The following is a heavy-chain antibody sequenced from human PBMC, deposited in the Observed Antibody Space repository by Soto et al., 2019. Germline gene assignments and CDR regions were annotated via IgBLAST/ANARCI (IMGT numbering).Heavy chain of an antibody. CDR3: AKDRRAGGNSAFYFDF. J-gene: IGHJ4*02. CDR1: GFKISNYA. CDR2: ISATGGGT. V-gene: IGHV3-23*01. D-gene: IGHD3-16*01. Sequence: GGSLRLSCAASGFKISNYAMSWVRQAPGKGLEWVSLISATGGGTYYADSVKGRFTISRDNSHNTLYLQVHSLTDEDTAVYYCAKDRRAGGNSAFYFDFWGQGAQVTVSS.